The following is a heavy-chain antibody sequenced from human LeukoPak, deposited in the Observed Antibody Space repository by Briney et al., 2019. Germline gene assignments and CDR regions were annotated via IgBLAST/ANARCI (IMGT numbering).Heavy chain of an antibody. D-gene: IGHD2-15*01. CDR2: ISSSSSYI. V-gene: IGHV3-21*01. Sequence: GGSLRLSCAASGFTFSSYSMNWVRQAPGKGLEWVSSISSSSSYIYYADSVKGRFTISRDNAKNSLYLQMNSLRAEDAAVYYCAREDPCSGGSCYSEVDYWGQGTLVTVSS. J-gene: IGHJ4*02. CDR1: GFTFSSYS. CDR3: AREDPCSGGSCYSEVDY.